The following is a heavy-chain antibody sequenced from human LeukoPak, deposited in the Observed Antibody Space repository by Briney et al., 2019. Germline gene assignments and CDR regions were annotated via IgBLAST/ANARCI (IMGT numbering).Heavy chain of an antibody. V-gene: IGHV1-18*04. D-gene: IGHD3-16*01. Sequence: EASVKVSCKASGYTFTGYYMHWVRQAPGQGLEWMGWISAYNGNTNYAQKLQGRVTMTTDTSTSTAYMELRSLRSDDTAVYYCARALIAHYDYVWGSFATSFDIWGQGTMVTVSS. CDR1: GYTFTGYY. CDR2: ISAYNGNT. J-gene: IGHJ3*02. CDR3: ARALIAHYDYVWGSFATSFDI.